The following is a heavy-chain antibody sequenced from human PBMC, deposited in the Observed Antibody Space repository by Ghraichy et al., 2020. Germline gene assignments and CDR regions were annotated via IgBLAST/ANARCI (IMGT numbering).Heavy chain of an antibody. CDR2: ISGSSGST. D-gene: IGHD3-22*01. CDR1: GFTFSSYA. CDR3: ARDQGPNGYYYVKGKSYFDY. Sequence: GGSLRLSCAASGFTFSSYAMSWVRQAPGKGLEWVSAISGSSGSTYYADSVKGRFTISRDNSKNTLYLQMNSLRAEDTAVYYCARDQGPNGYYYVKGKSYFDYWGQGTLVTVSS. V-gene: IGHV3-23*01. J-gene: IGHJ4*02.